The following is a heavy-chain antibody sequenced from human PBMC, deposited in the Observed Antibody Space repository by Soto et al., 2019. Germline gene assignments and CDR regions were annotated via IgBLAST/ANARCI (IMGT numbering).Heavy chain of an antibody. CDR1: GGSISSYY. Sequence: SETLSLTCTVSGGSISSYYWSWIRQPPGKGLEWIGYIYYSGSTNYNPSLKSRVTISVDTSKNQFSLKLSSVTAADTAVYYCARDLYSSGWWPWGQGTLVTVSS. D-gene: IGHD6-19*01. CDR2: IYYSGST. V-gene: IGHV4-59*01. CDR3: ARDLYSSGWWP. J-gene: IGHJ5*02.